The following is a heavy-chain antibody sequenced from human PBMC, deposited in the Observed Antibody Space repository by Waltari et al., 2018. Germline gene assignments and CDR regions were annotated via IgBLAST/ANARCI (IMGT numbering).Heavy chain of an antibody. CDR2: IYYSGST. J-gene: IGHJ5*02. D-gene: IGHD3-10*01. Sequence: LLQESGPGLVKPSETLSLTCTVPGCSISSSSYYWGWIRPPPGKGLEWIGSIYYSGSTYYNPSLKSRVTISVDTSKNQFSLKLSSVTAADTAVYYCARSGVDYYGSGSYQAYWFDPWGQGTLVTVSS. CDR3: ARSGVDYYGSGSYQAYWFDP. CDR1: GCSISSSSYY. V-gene: IGHV4-39*01.